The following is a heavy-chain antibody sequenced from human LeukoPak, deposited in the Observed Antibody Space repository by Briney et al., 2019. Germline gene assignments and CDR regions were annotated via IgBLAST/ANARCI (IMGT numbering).Heavy chain of an antibody. CDR3: AKEGDYYGSGSYQFDY. J-gene: IGHJ4*02. D-gene: IGHD3-10*01. CDR2: ISGSGGNT. V-gene: IGHV3-23*01. Sequence: GGSLRLSCAASGFTVSSNYMSWVRQAPGKGLEWVSAISGSGGNTYYADSVKGRFTVSRDNSKNTLYLQMNSLRAEDTAVYYCAKEGDYYGSGSYQFDYWGQGTLVTVSS. CDR1: GFTVSSNY.